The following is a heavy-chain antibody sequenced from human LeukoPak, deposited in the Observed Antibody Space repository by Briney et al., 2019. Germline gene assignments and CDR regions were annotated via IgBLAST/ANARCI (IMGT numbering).Heavy chain of an antibody. CDR2: IYYSGST. D-gene: IGHD5-24*01. CDR3: ARLLSDGH. Sequence: PSETLSLTCTVSGVSISSSSYYWGWIRQPPGKGLEWIGSIYYSGSTYYNPSLKSRVTISVDTSKNQFSLKLSSVTAADTAVYYCARLLSDGHWGQGTLVTISS. J-gene: IGHJ4*02. V-gene: IGHV4-39*01. CDR1: GVSISSSSYY.